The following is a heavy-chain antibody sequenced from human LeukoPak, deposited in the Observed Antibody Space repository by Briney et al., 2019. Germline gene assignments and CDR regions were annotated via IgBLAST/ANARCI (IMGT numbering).Heavy chain of an antibody. CDR1: GGTFSSYA. D-gene: IGHD3-10*01. J-gene: IGHJ5*02. V-gene: IGHV1-69*13. CDR3: AREGTMVRGVSFDP. Sequence: GASVKVSCKASGGTFSSYAISWVRQAPGQGLEWMGGIIPIFGTANYAQKFQGRVTITADESTSTAYMELSSLRSEDTAVYYCAREGTMVRGVSFDPWGQGTLVTVSS. CDR2: IIPIFGTA.